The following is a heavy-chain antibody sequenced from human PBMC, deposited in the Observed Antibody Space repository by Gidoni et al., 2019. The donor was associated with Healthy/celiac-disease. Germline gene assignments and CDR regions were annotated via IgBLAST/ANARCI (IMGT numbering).Heavy chain of an antibody. Sequence: EVQLVESGGGLVQPGGSLRLPCAASAFTFSSSSMNWVHQAPGKGLELVSFISSSSSTKYYADSVKGRFTISRDNAKNSLYLQMNSLRDEDTAVYYCARDDYYYDSSGRFGAFDIWCQGTMFTVSS. V-gene: IGHV3-48*02. CDR1: AFTFSSSS. J-gene: IGHJ3*02. CDR3: ARDDYYYDSSGRFGAFDI. CDR2: ISSSSSTK. D-gene: IGHD3-22*01.